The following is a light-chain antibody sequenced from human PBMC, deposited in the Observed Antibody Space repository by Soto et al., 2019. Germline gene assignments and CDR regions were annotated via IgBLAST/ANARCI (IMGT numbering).Light chain of an antibody. Sequence: EVVMTQSPATLSVPPGDRATLSCRASESVRSGLAWYQQKPGQAPRLLIYGGSIRAADVPDRFSGSESGTEFTLTISTLQSEDFAVYYCQQYNDWPTITFGQGTRLEAK. CDR3: QQYNDWPTIT. CDR2: GGS. V-gene: IGKV3-15*01. J-gene: IGKJ5*01. CDR1: ESVRSG.